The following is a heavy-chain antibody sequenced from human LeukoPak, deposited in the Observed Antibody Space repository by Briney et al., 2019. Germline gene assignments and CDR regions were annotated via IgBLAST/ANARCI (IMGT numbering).Heavy chain of an antibody. CDR1: GLNFTDYD. D-gene: IGHD3-10*01. CDR3: AGVRGAWNAFDI. V-gene: IGHV3-33*01. J-gene: IGHJ3*02. CDR2: IWYDGSNK. Sequence: TGGSLRLSCEASGLNFTDYDMDWVRLAPGKGPEWVAVIWYDGSNKYYADSVKGRFTISRDNPKNTLYLQMNSLRAEDTAVYYCAGVRGAWNAFDIWGQGTMVTVSS.